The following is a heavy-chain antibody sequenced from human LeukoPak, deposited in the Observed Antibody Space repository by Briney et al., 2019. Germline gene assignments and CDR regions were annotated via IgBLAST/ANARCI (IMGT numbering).Heavy chain of an antibody. CDR3: AKVFVMDY. CDR1: GFTFSSYS. J-gene: IGHJ4*02. Sequence: GGSLRLSCAASGFTFSSYSMSWVRQAPGKGLEWVAAIIVSGGSTKYADSVKGRFTISRDNSKNTLYLQMNSLRAEDTAVYYWAKVFVMDYWGQGTLVTVSS. CDR2: IIVSGGST. D-gene: IGHD3-16*02. V-gene: IGHV3-23*01.